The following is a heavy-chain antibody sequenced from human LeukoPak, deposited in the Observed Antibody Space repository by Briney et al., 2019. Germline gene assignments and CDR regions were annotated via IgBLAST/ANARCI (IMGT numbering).Heavy chain of an antibody. CDR3: ARADTAMALDY. D-gene: IGHD5-18*01. V-gene: IGHV1-2*07. CDR2: INPNSGGT. CDR1: GYTLTDYY. Sequence: ASVNDSCKHSGYTLTDYYMYWVRQTPGQGREWMGWINPNSGGTNYAHKFHGRVTMTRDTSISTAYMDVSRLRSDDTAVYYCARADTAMALDYWGQGTLVTVSS. J-gene: IGHJ4*02.